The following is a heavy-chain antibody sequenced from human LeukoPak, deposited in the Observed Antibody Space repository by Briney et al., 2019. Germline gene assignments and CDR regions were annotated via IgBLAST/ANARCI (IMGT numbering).Heavy chain of an antibody. CDR3: ARDRGDYGDSLEFDY. D-gene: IGHD4-17*01. CDR2: TNPNRGGT. CDR1: GYTFTAYY. Sequence: ASVKVSYTAFGYTFTAYYMHRVRQAPGQGLEWMGWTNPNRGGTNYAQKFQGRVTMTRDTSISTAYMELSRLRSDDAAVYYCARDRGDYGDSLEFDYWGQGTLVTVSS. V-gene: IGHV1-2*02. J-gene: IGHJ4*02.